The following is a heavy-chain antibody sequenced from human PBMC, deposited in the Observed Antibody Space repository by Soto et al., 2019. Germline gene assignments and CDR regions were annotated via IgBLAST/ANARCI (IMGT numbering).Heavy chain of an antibody. CDR2: VYATGTT. Sequence: SETLSLTCNVSGGSISKFYWAWIRKPAGNGLEWMGRVYATGTTDYNPSLRSRVAMSVDISKKTFSLRLRSVTGADSGVYYCVRDGSKSLRDWFDPWGQGILVTVSS. V-gene: IGHV4-4*07. CDR3: VRDGSKSLRDWFDP. CDR1: GGSISKFY. J-gene: IGHJ5*02.